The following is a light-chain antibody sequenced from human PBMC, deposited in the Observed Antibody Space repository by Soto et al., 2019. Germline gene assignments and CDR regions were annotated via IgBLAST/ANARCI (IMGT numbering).Light chain of an antibody. V-gene: IGLV4-60*02. CDR1: SGHSSYI. CDR3: ETWDSSTRKV. CDR2: LEGSGSY. J-gene: IGLJ3*02. Sequence: QSVLTQSSSASASLGSSVKLTCTLSSGHSSYIIAWHQQQPGKAPRFLMKLEGSGSYNKGSEIPDRFSGSSSGADRYLTIYNLQFEDEADYYCETWDSSTRKVFGGGTKLTVL.